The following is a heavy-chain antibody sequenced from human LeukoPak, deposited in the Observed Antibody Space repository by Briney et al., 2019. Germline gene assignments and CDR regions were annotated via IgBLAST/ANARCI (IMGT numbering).Heavy chain of an antibody. D-gene: IGHD6-13*01. CDR2: IYYSGST. V-gene: IGHV4-59*01. Sequence: SETLSLTCTVCGGSISIYYWSWIRQPPGKGLEWIGYIYYSGSTNYNPSLKSRVTISVDTSKNQFSLKLSSVTAADPAVYYCARGGPYSSSWYGPVGMDVWGQGTTVTVSS. CDR1: GGSISIYY. J-gene: IGHJ6*02. CDR3: ARGGPYSSSWYGPVGMDV.